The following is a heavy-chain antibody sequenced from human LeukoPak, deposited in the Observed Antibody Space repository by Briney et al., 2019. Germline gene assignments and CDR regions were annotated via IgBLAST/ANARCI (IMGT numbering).Heavy chain of an antibody. D-gene: IGHD5-12*01. J-gene: IGHJ1*01. CDR2: IIPNFGTA. Sequence: SVKVSCKASGGTFSSYAISWVRQAPGQGLEWMGGIIPNFGTANYAQKFQGRVTITADESTSTAYMELSSLRSEDTAVYYCAVKEEWLQVKYFQHWGQGTLVTVAS. CDR1: GGTFSSYA. V-gene: IGHV1-69*13. CDR3: AVKEEWLQVKYFQH.